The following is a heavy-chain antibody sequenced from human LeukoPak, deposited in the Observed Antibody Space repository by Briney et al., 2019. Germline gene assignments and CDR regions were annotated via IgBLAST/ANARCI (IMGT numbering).Heavy chain of an antibody. CDR3: AKDFEHCSGTSCYSDY. J-gene: IGHJ4*02. V-gene: IGHV3-23*01. CDR2: ISGSGGST. CDR1: GFTFSSYA. Sequence: GGSLRLSCAASGFTFSSYAMSWVRQAPGKGLEWVSAISGSGGSTYYADSVKGRFTISRDNSKNTLYLQMNSLRAEDTAVYYCAKDFEHCSGTSCYSDYWGQGTLVTVSS. D-gene: IGHD2-2*01.